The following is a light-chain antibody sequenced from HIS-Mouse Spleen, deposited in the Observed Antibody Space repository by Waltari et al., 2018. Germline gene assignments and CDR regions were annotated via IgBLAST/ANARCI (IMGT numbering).Light chain of an antibody. CDR3: AAWDDSLSGPV. CDR1: SSNIGRNY. Sequence: QSVLTQPPSASGTPGQRVTISCSGSSSNIGRNYVYWYQPLPGTAPNLLIYRNNQRPSGVPDRFSGSKSGTSASLAISGLRSEDEADYYCAAWDDSLSGPVFGGGTKLTVL. J-gene: IGLJ3*02. CDR2: RNN. V-gene: IGLV1-47*01.